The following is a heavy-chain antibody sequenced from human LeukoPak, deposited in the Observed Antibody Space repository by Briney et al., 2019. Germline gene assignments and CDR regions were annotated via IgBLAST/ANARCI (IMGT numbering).Heavy chain of an antibody. D-gene: IGHD4-17*01. CDR1: GFTFRTYN. V-gene: IGHV3-48*01. Sequence: PGGSLRLSCAASGFTFRTYNMNSVRHAPGKGLEWVSYITSGGTTIYYADSVKGRFTISRDNAKNSLYLQMNSLRAEDTAVYYCARDYSTVTTFFDYWGQGTLVTVSS. CDR2: ITSGGTTI. J-gene: IGHJ4*02. CDR3: ARDYSTVTTFFDY.